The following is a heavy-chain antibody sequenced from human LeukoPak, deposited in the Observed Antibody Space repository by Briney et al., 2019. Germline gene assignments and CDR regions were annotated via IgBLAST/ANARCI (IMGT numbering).Heavy chain of an antibody. D-gene: IGHD3-22*01. J-gene: IGHJ3*02. CDR1: GYTFTRYY. CDR3: ARALGSVVVMGMDAFDI. Sequence: GASVKVSCKAFGYTFTRYYMHWVRQAPGQGPEWMGVISPSGGSTTYAQKFQGRVTLTRDMSTSTDYLELSSLRSEDTAVYYCARALGSVVVMGMDAFDIWGQGTMVTVSS. CDR2: ISPSGGST. V-gene: IGHV1-46*01.